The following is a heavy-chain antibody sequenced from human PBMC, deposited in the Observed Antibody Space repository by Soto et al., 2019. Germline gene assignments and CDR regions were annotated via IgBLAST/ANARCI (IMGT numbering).Heavy chain of an antibody. J-gene: IGHJ6*02. CDR3: ARGAATSEDGMDV. V-gene: IGHV3-53*01. CDR1: GFTVSSNY. Sequence: QPGGSLRLSCAASGFTVSSNYMSWVRQAPGKGLEWVSVIYSGGSTYYADSVKGRFTISRDNSKNTLYLQMNSLRAEDTAVYYCARGAATSEDGMDVWGQGTTVTVSS. D-gene: IGHD6-25*01. CDR2: IYSGGST.